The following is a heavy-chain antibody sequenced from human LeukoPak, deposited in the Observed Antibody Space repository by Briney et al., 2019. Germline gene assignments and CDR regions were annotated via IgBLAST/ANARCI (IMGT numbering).Heavy chain of an antibody. J-gene: IGHJ4*02. D-gene: IGHD3-10*01. V-gene: IGHV3-21*01. CDR2: ISSSSSYI. Sequence: PGGSLRLSCVASGFTFSRNWMSWVRQAPGKGLEWVSSISSSSSYIYYADSVKGRFTISRDNSKNTLYLQVNSLRAEDTAVYYCAKAGLWFGDRAYFDYWGQGTLVTVSS. CDR1: GFTFSRNW. CDR3: AKAGLWFGDRAYFDY.